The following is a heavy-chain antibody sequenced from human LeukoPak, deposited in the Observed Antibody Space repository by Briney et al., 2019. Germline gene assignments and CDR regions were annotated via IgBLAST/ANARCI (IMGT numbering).Heavy chain of an antibody. CDR2: ISGTSSTI. J-gene: IGHJ4*02. Sequence: GGSLRLSCAASGFTFSTYSMNWVRQAPGKGLEWVSYISGTSSTIYYADSVKGRFTISRDNAKNSLYLQMNSLRAEDTAVYYCARDLGVEAYWGQGTLATVSS. V-gene: IGHV3-48*01. CDR3: ARDLGVEAY. D-gene: IGHD3-3*01. CDR1: GFTFSTYS.